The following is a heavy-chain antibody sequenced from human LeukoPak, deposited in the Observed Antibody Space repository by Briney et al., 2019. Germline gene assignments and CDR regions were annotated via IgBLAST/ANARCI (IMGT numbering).Heavy chain of an antibody. J-gene: IGHJ4*02. CDR3: ARDKSLFYVDSSGSFQARDFDY. D-gene: IGHD3-22*01. CDR2: VYRSGTT. Sequence: SETLSLTCTASSLTNGYHWGWIRQSPGKGLEWIGSVYRSGTTYYSPSPTTRVDISIDTSKKQFSLKLSSVTAADTAVYYCARDKSLFYVDSSGSFQARDFDYWGQGILVTVSS. V-gene: IGHV4-38-2*02. CDR1: SLTNGYH.